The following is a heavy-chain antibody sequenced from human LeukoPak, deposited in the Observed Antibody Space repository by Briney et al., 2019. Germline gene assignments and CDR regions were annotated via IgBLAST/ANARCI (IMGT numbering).Heavy chain of an antibody. Sequence: GGSLRLSCAVSGITLSNYGMTWVRQAPGKGLEWVAGISDTGGRTNYADSVKGRFTISRDNPKNTLYLQMNSLRAEDTAVYYCATEKESGYGAFDIWGQGTMVTVSS. CDR2: ISDTGGRT. J-gene: IGHJ3*02. CDR3: ATEKESGYGAFDI. CDR1: GITLSNYG. V-gene: IGHV3-23*01. D-gene: IGHD5-12*01.